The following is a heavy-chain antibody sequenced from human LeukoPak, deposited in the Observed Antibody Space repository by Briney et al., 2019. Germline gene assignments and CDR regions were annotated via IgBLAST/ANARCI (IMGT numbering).Heavy chain of an antibody. Sequence: ASVRVSCKASGYSFNTYGITWVRQAPGQGLEWMGWISGYDGSTDYAQKLQGRVTMTTDTSTSTAYMELRSLRSDDTAVYYCARKGLRFLEFDYWGQGTLVTVSS. D-gene: IGHD3-3*01. CDR1: GYSFNTYG. CDR2: ISGYDGST. CDR3: ARKGLRFLEFDY. V-gene: IGHV1-18*01. J-gene: IGHJ4*02.